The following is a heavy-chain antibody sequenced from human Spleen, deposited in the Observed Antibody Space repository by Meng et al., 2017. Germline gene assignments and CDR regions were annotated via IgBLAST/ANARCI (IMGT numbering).Heavy chain of an antibody. CDR3: ARDTDGSSHYGRLDP. CDR1: GFTFTNYG. J-gene: IGHJ5*02. D-gene: IGHD3-22*01. CDR2: LWYDGNRK. V-gene: IGHV3-33*01. Sequence: QVQLVESGGGVVPPGTSLRLSCAASGFTFTNYGMHWVRQAPGKGLEWVAVLWYDGNRKYYADSVTGRFTVSRDNSKNTLYLQMNSLRAEDTAVYYCARDTDGSSHYGRLDPWGQGTLVTVSS.